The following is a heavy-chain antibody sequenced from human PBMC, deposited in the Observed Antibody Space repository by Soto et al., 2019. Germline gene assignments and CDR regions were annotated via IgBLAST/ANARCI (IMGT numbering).Heavy chain of an antibody. CDR2: IYYSGST. D-gene: IGHD2-21*02. CDR1: GGSVSSGSYY. CDR3: ARDAPYCGGDCYSDAFDI. J-gene: IGHJ3*02. Sequence: QVQLQESGPGLVKPSETLSLTCTVSGGSVSSGSYYWSWIRQPPGKGLEWIGYIYYSGSTNYNPSLKSRVTISVDTSKNQFSLKLSSLTAADTAVYYCARDAPYCGGDCYSDAFDIWGQGTMVTVSS. V-gene: IGHV4-61*01.